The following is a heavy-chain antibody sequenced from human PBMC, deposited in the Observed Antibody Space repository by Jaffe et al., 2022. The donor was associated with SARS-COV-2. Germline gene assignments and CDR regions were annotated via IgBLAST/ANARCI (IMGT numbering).Heavy chain of an antibody. Sequence: QVQLVQSGAEVKKPGASVKVSCKASGYTFTSYYMHWVRQAPGQGLEWMGIINPSGGSTSYAQKLQGRVTMTRDTSTSTVYMELSSLRSEDTAVYYCARDGGSYHGGDYWGQGTLVTVSS. V-gene: IGHV1-46*04. CDR3: ARDGGSYHGGDY. CDR2: INPSGGST. J-gene: IGHJ4*02. CDR1: GYTFTSYY. D-gene: IGHD1-26*01.